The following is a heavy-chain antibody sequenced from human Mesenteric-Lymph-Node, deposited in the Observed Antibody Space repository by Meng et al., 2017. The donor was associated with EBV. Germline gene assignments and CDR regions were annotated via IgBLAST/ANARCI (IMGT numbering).Heavy chain of an antibody. J-gene: IGHJ4*02. Sequence: VLLQGPGPGRSKPPQTVSLTCAVSGGSIAGGSYWSWVRQPPGKGLEWIAFIHYSGDTYYNPSLKSRLTISVDTSKDQFSLRPRSVTAADTAVYYCARRSGSYYGYFDYWGQGTLVTVSS. V-gene: IGHV4-30-4*01. CDR2: IHYSGDT. CDR3: ARRSGSYYGYFDY. D-gene: IGHD1-26*01. CDR1: GGSIAGGSY.